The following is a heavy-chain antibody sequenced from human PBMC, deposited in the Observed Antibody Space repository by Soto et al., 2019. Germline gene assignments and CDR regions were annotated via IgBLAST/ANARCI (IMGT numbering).Heavy chain of an antibody. CDR3: ASAGYCSSTSCFPDY. Sequence: SETLSLTCTVSGGSISSGDYYWSWIRQPPGKGLEWIGYIYYSGSTYYNPSLKSQVTISVDTSKNQFSLKLSSVTAADTAVYYCASAGYCSSTSCFPDYWGQGTLVTVSS. V-gene: IGHV4-30-4*01. J-gene: IGHJ4*02. CDR1: GGSISSGDYY. D-gene: IGHD2-2*01. CDR2: IYYSGST.